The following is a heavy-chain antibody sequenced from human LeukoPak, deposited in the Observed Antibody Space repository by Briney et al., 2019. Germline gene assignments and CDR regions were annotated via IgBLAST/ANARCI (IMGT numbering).Heavy chain of an antibody. CDR2: INPKRGVT. CDR1: GYTFTDYY. D-gene: IGHD4-17*01. CDR3: ARERNYGDYGNAFDV. Sequence: GVSVNVSCKASGYTFTDYYIHWMRQAPGQGLEWMGWINPKRGVTTYAQKFQGRVTMTRDTSITTAYMELTRLRSDDTTIYYCARERNYGDYGNAFDVWGQGTKVTVSS. V-gene: IGHV1-2*02. J-gene: IGHJ3*01.